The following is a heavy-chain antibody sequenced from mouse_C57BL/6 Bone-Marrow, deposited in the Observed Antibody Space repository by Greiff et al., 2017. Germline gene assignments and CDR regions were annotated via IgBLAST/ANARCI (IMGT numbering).Heavy chain of an antibody. CDR2: ISNLAYSI. J-gene: IGHJ1*03. D-gene: IGHD1-1*01. CDR1: GFTFSDYG. CDR3: ARTGYYGSSYWYFDV. Sequence: EVQVVESGGGLVQPGGSLKLSCAASGFTFSDYGMAWVRQAPRKGPEWVAFISNLAYSIYYADTVTGRFTISRENAKNTLYLEMSSLRSEDTAMYYCARTGYYGSSYWYFDVWGTGTTVTVSS. V-gene: IGHV5-15*01.